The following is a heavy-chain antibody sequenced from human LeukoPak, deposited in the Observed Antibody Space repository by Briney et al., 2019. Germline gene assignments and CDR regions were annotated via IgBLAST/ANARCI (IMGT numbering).Heavy chain of an antibody. CDR3: ARTHSSSFRF. J-gene: IGHJ4*02. CDR1: GGSISSSSYY. D-gene: IGHD6-6*01. Sequence: PETLSLTCTVSGGSISSSSYYWGWIRQPPGKGLEWIGSIHYSGSTYYNPSLKSRVTISVDTSKNQFSLKLSSVTAADTAVYYCARTHSSSFRFWGQGTLVTVSS. V-gene: IGHV4-39*01. CDR2: IHYSGST.